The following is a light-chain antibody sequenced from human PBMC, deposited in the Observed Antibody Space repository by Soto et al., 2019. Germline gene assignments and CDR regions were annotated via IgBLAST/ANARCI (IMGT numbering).Light chain of an antibody. Sequence: MHITTSPPSVSASVGDRLTITCWSSQSINSYLNWYQQEPGKAPKFLIYAASSLQSGVPSRFSGSGSGTDFTPTISSLQPEDFATYYCQQGYSTPFNFGQGPRREI. V-gene: IGKV1-39*01. CDR1: QSINSY. CDR2: AAS. J-gene: IGKJ5*01. CDR3: QQGYSTPFN.